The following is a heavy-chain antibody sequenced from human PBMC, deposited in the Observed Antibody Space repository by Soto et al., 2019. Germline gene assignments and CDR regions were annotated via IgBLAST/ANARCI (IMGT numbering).Heavy chain of an antibody. CDR2: LNPSSGTT. Sequence: ASVKVSCKASGYTFTYYYIHWVRQAPGQGLEWMAILNPSSGTTTYAQKFQGRVTVTGDTSTSTVYMEMSSLRSEDTAVYYCARGATEIPLEPAAKPLDYWGQGTLVTVSS. J-gene: IGHJ4*02. D-gene: IGHD2-2*01. CDR3: ARGATEIPLEPAAKPLDY. CDR1: GYTFTYYY. V-gene: IGHV1-46*01.